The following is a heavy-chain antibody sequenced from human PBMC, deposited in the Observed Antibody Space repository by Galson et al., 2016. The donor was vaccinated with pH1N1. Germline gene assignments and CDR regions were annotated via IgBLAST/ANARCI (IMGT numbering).Heavy chain of an antibody. V-gene: IGHV1-69*02. CDR3: ATETGSSGMDF. J-gene: IGHJ6*02. D-gene: IGHD3-10*01. CDR1: GGTLSRHT. Sequence: SVKVSCKPSGGTLSRHTISWVRQAPGQGLEWMGRILPIVGITNYAQKLQGRVTIIADRFTSTVSMELSGLTSDDTAVYYCATETGSSGMDFWDQGTTVTVSS. CDR2: ILPIVGIT.